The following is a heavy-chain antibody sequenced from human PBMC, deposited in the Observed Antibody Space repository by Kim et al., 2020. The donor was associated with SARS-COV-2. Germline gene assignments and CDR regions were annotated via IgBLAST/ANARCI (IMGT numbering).Heavy chain of an antibody. J-gene: IGHJ4*02. CDR3: ARDRDGPFDY. CDR2: IYYSGST. CDR1: GGSISSGGYY. V-gene: IGHV4-31*03. Sequence: SETLSLTCTVSGGSISSGGYYWSWIRQHPGKGLEWIGYIYYSGSTYYNPSLKSRVTISVDTSKNQFSLKLSSVTAADTAVYYCARDRDGPFDYWGQGTLVTVSS.